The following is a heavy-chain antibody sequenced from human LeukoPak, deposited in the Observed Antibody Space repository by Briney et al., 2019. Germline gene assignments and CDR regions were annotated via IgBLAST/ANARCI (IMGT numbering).Heavy chain of an antibody. CDR2: INHSGST. V-gene: IGHV4-34*01. CDR1: GGSFSGYY. CDR3: ARGWAYGPYFDY. Sequence: SETLSLTCAVYGGSFSGYYWSWIRQPPGKGLEWIGEINHSGSTNYNPSLKSRVTISVDTSKNQFSLKLSSVTAADTAVYYCARGWAYGPYFDYWGQGTRSPSPQ. D-gene: IGHD3-10*01. J-gene: IGHJ4*02.